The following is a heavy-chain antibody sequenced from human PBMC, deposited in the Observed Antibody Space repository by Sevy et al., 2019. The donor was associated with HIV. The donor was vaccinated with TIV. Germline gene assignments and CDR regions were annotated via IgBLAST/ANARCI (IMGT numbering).Heavy chain of an antibody. CDR1: GFPLTGHH. D-gene: IGHD3-9*01. CDR2: INSKSGGT. V-gene: IGHV1-2*02. J-gene: IGHJ4*02. CDR3: ARHTGFMLDS. Sequence: ASVKVSCKTSGFPLTGHHMHWVRQAPVHGLGWMGWINSKSGGTNYAQQFQGRVIMTRDTSFRTISMDLTGLKSDDTAIYYCARHTGFMLDSWGQGNLITVSS.